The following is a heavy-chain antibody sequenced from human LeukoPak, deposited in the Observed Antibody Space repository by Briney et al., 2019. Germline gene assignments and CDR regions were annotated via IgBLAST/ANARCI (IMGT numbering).Heavy chain of an antibody. V-gene: IGHV3-7*04. CDR1: GFTFRSFW. CDR3: ARHSSSWEFDQ. J-gene: IGHJ4*02. CDR2: IKQDGREK. Sequence: GGSLRLSCAASGFTFRSFWMSWVRQAPGKGLEWVANIKQDGREKYYVDSAKGRFTISRDNAKNSLYLQMNSLRAEDTAAYYCARHSSSWEFDQWGQGTLVIVSS. D-gene: IGHD6-13*01.